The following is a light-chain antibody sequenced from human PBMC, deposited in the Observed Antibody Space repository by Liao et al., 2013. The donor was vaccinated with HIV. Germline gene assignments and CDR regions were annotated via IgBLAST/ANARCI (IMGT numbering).Light chain of an antibody. J-gene: IGLJ3*02. V-gene: IGLV3-21*01. CDR1: NIGGKS. Sequence: SYGLTQPPSVSAAPGQTARITCGGDNIGGKSVQWFQQRSGQAPMLVMYSDSDRPSGIPERFSGSNSGDTATLTITRVEAGDEADYYCLLWDSNSAHWVFGGGTKLTVL. CDR3: LLWDSNSAHWV. CDR2: SDS.